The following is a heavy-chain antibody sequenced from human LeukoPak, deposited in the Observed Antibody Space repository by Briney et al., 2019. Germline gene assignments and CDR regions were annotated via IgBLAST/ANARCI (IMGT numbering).Heavy chain of an antibody. J-gene: IGHJ5*02. Sequence: ASVKVSCKASGYTFTSYGISWVRQAPGQGLEWMGWISTYNGNTNYAQKLQGRVTMTTDTSTSTAYMELRSLRSDDTAVYYCARVSLLLYWFDPWGQGTLVIVSS. CDR2: ISTYNGNT. V-gene: IGHV1-18*01. CDR1: GYTFTSYG. D-gene: IGHD3-10*01. CDR3: ARVSLLLYWFDP.